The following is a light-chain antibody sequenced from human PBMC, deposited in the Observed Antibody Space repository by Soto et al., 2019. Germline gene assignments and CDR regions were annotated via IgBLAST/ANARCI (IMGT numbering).Light chain of an antibody. CDR3: QQSYSTPPS. V-gene: IGKV1-39*01. Sequence: DIQMTQSPSSLSASVGDRVTITCRASQSISSYLNWYQQKPGKAPKLLIYAASSLPSGVPSRFNGSGSGTDFTLTISSLQPEDFATYYCQQSYSTPPSFGQGTKLEIK. CDR2: AAS. J-gene: IGKJ2*01. CDR1: QSISSY.